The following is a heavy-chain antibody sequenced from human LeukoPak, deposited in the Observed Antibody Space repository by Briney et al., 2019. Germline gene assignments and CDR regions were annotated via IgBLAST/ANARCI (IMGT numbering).Heavy chain of an antibody. J-gene: IGHJ4*02. D-gene: IGHD3-22*01. CDR1: GGSISSSSYY. CDR3: ARPRYYYDSSGPFDY. V-gene: IGHV4-39*01. CDR2: IYYSGST. Sequence: SETLSLTCTVSGGSISSSSYYWGWIRQPPGKGLEWIGSIYYSGSTYYSPSLKSRVTISVDTSKNQFSLKLSSVTAADTAVYYCARPRYYYDSSGPFDYWGQGTLVTVSS.